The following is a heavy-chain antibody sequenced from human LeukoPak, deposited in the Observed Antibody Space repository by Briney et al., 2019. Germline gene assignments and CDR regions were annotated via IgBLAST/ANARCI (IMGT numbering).Heavy chain of an antibody. J-gene: IGHJ4*03. CDR1: GGSFSSYY. D-gene: IGHD2-15*01. V-gene: IGHV4-34*01. CDR2: INHRGDT. CDR3: ARGPTISEAGYFDY. Sequence: SETLSLTCAVYGGSFSSYYWSWIRQSPGKGLEWIAEINHRGDTNYNPSVKSRVTISVDTSKNQFSLKVTSLTAADTAVYYCARGPTISEAGYFDYWAQGTLVTVSS.